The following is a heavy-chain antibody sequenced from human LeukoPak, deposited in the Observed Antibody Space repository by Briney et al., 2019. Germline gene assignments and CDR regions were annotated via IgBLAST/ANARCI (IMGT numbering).Heavy chain of an antibody. CDR2: IYYSEGT. D-gene: IGHD7-27*01. CDR1: GVSINYYY. Sequence: EASETLSLTCTVSGVSINYYYWMWIRQPPGKGLEWIGYIYYSEGTHYNPSLKSRVTMLVDTSKNQFSLKLTAVTAADTAVYYCARETPGAGHFDYWGQGSLVTVSS. J-gene: IGHJ4*02. CDR3: ARETPGAGHFDY. V-gene: IGHV4-59*01.